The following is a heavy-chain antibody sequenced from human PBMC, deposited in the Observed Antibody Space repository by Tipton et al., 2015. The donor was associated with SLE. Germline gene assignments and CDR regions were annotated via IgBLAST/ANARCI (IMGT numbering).Heavy chain of an antibody. Sequence: SLRLSCAASGFTFSDYYMSWIRQAPGKGLECVSYISDSGHIIYYTDSVKGRFTISRDNAKSSLYLQMDSLRAEDTAVYYCATKEDQGVFRPYDSWGQGTLVTVSS. D-gene: IGHD3-10*01. CDR2: ISDSGHII. J-gene: IGHJ4*02. V-gene: IGHV3-11*01. CDR3: ATKEDQGVFRPYDS. CDR1: GFTFSDYY.